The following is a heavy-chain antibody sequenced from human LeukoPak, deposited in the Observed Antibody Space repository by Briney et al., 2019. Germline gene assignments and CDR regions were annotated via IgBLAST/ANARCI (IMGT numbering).Heavy chain of an antibody. Sequence: PSETLSLTCTVSGGSISSYYGSWIRQPPGKGLEWIGSIYYSGSTNYNASLTNRVTISVDTSKNQFSLKLSSVTAADTAVYYCAREVGYCSGGSCYSYFDYWGQGTLVTVSS. CDR3: AREVGYCSGGSCYSYFDY. CDR1: GGSISSYY. D-gene: IGHD2-15*01. CDR2: IYYSGST. J-gene: IGHJ4*02. V-gene: IGHV4-59*01.